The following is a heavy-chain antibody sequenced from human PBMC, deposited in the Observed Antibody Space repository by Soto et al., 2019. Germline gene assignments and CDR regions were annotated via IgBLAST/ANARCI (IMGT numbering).Heavy chain of an antibody. CDR2: IKSKTDGGTT. J-gene: IGHJ4*02. Sequence: EVQLVESGGGLVKPGGSLRLSCAVSGFTFDKVWMNWVRQAPGKGLEWVGRIKSKTDGGTTDYAAPMKGRFTISRDDAKNMLYLHMNSQKTEDTGMYFCTTGRDDLLYWGQGTLVTVSS. D-gene: IGHD1-26*01. CDR1: GFTFDKVW. V-gene: IGHV3-15*07. CDR3: TTGRDDLLY.